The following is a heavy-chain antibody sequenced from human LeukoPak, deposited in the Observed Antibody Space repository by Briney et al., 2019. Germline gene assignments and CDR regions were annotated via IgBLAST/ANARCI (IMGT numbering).Heavy chain of an antibody. V-gene: IGHV4-31*03. Sequence: SETLSLTCTVSGGSISSGGYYWSWIRQRPGKGLEWIGYIYYSGSTYYNPSLKSRVTISVDTSKNQFSLKLSSVTAADTAVYYCARLRVYYDSSGYHRPFDYWGQGTPVTVSS. CDR1: GGSISSGGYY. D-gene: IGHD3-22*01. CDR2: IYYSGST. CDR3: ARLRVYYDSSGYHRPFDY. J-gene: IGHJ4*02.